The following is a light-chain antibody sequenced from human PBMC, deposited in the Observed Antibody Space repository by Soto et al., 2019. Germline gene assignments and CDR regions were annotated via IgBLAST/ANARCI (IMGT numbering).Light chain of an antibody. CDR1: QSISGW. Sequence: DIQMTQSPSTLSASVGDRVTITCRASQSISGWLAWYQQKPGKAPNLLISDASSLESGVPSRFSGSGSGTELTLTISDLQPDDFATYYCQEYSSYSSFGQGTKLEIK. J-gene: IGKJ2*01. CDR2: DAS. V-gene: IGKV1-5*01. CDR3: QEYSSYSS.